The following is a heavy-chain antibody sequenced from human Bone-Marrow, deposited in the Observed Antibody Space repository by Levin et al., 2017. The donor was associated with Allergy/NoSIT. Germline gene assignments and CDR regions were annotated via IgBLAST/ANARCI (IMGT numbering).Heavy chain of an antibody. V-gene: IGHV1-18*01. CDR1: GYTFTSYS. J-gene: IGHJ3*02. CDR3: ARGSPLSTVIVVVPFFEI. CDR2: ISTYNGNT. Sequence: ASVKVSCKASGYTFTSYSINWVRQAPGQGLEWMGWISTYNGNTNYPQNLQGRVTMTTDTSTNTAYMELRSLRSDDTAVYYCARGSPLSTVIVVVPFFEIWGQGTMVTVSS. D-gene: IGHD3-22*01.